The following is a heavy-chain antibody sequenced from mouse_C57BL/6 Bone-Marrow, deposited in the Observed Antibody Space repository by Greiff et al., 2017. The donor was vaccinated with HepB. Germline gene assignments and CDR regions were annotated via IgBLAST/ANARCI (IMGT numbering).Heavy chain of an antibody. V-gene: IGHV1-74*01. Sequence: QVHVKQPGAELVKPGASVKVSCKASGYTFTSYWMHWVKQRPGQGLEWIGRIHPSDSDTNYNQKFKGKATLTVDKSSSTAYMQLSSLTSEDSAVYYCAFITTVAGFAYWGQGTLVTVSA. CDR3: AFITTVAGFAY. CDR1: GYTFTSYW. D-gene: IGHD1-1*01. CDR2: IHPSDSDT. J-gene: IGHJ3*01.